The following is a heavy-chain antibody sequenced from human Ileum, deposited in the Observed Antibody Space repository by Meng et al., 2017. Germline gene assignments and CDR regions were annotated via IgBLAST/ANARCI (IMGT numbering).Heavy chain of an antibody. CDR3: VRHDYCSGRGETCYPHFDV. J-gene: IGHJ4*02. Sequence: QVHMLVSGLRLVQPSGTLSRPWLVAGEPMCKGLLCGWVRTAPGKGLEWLGEVHPTGRTHYNPSLQSRVTLSIDNSNKLFSVSLRSVTSADTAVYYCVRHDYCSGRGETCYPHFDVWGQGALVTVSS. CDR2: VHPTGRT. V-gene: IGHV4-4*02. D-gene: IGHD2-15*01. CDR1: GEPMCKGLL.